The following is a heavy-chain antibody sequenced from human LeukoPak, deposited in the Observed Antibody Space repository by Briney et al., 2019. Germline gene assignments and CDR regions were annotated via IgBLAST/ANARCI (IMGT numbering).Heavy chain of an antibody. D-gene: IGHD1-1*01. CDR1: GGSISSGSYY. CDR2: IYTSGST. Sequence: PSQTLSLTCTVSGGSISSGSYYWSWIRQPAGKGLEWIGRIYTSGSTNYNPSLKSRVTISVDTSKNQFSLKLSSVTAADTAVYYCARGKTEIFDYWGQGTLVTVSS. V-gene: IGHV4-61*02. CDR3: ARGKTEIFDY. J-gene: IGHJ4*02.